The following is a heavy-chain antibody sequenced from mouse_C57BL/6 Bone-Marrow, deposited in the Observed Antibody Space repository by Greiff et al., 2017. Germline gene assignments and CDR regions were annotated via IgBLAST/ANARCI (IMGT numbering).Heavy chain of an antibody. Sequence: QVQLQQPGAELVKPGASVKLSCKASGYTFTSYWMHWVKQRPGQGLEWIGMIHPNSGSTNYNEKFKSKATLTVDKSSSTAYMQLSSLTSEDSAVFCYARPHRNSLLLLFDYWGQGTTLTVSS. V-gene: IGHV1-64*01. J-gene: IGHJ2*01. CDR3: ARPHRNSLLLLFDY. CDR2: IHPNSGST. D-gene: IGHD2-10*01. CDR1: GYTFTSYW.